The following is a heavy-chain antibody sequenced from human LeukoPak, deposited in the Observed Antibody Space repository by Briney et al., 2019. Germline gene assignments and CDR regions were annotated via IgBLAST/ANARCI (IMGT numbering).Heavy chain of an antibody. CDR1: GCPISSYY. CDR2: IYYSGST. D-gene: IGHD3-22*01. CDR3: AREDYDSGGYYFDY. J-gene: IGHJ4*02. Sequence: PSETLSLICSLSGCPISSYYWRWIRRPPGEGLEWIGYIYYSGSTSYNPSLKRRVTISVDTSMNQYSLKLGSVTAADTAVYYCAREDYDSGGYYFDYWGQGTLVTVSS. V-gene: IGHV4-59*01.